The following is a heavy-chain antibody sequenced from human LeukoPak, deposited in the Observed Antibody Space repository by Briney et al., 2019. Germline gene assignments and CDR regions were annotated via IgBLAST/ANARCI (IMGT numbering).Heavy chain of an antibody. CDR1: GGSISSSGYY. Sequence: PSETLSLTCTVSGGSISSSGYYWGWIRQSPENGLEWIGRFYYNWDTYYNPSLKNRDIISVARSKNQFSLKVNSVTAADTAVYYCTRQWVMGTAYWGQGILVTVSS. J-gene: IGHJ4*02. CDR3: TRQWVMGTAY. CDR2: FYYNWDT. V-gene: IGHV4-39*01. D-gene: IGHD2-21*01.